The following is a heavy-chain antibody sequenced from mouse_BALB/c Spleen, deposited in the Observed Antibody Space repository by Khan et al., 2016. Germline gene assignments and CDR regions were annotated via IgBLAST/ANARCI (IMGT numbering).Heavy chain of an antibody. V-gene: IGHV1-39*01. CDR3: ARECGNNGGFSD. CDR1: GYSFTDYN. CDR2: IDPYFGST. Sequence: VQLQQSGPEVEKPGASVKISCKASGYSFTDYNMNWVKQSNGKSLEWIGNIDPYFGSTSYNQKFKGKATLTVDKSSSTAYMQLKSLTSEDSSVYYCARECGNNGGFSDWGKGTLVTVSA. J-gene: IGHJ3*01. D-gene: IGHD2-10*02.